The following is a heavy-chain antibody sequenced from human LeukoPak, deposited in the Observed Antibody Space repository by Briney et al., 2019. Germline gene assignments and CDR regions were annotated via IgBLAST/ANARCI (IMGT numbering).Heavy chain of an antibody. CDR2: IGISSNKI. CDR3: ARDPGGDYVYREFDY. D-gene: IGHD4-17*01. V-gene: IGHV3-21*01. J-gene: IGHJ4*02. Sequence: AGGSLRLSCAASGFTLRSYTMNWVRQAPGKGLEWVSSIGISSNKIYYADSVKGRFIISRDNAKNSLYLQMNSLRAEDTAVYYCARDPGGDYVYREFDYWGQGTLVTVSS. CDR1: GFTLRSYT.